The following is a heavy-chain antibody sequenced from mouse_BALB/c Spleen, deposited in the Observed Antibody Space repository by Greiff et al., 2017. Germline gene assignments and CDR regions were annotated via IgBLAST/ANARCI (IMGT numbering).Heavy chain of an antibody. D-gene: IGHD1-1*01. CDR2: ILPGSGST. Sequence: VKLQESGAELMKPGASVKISCKATGYTFSSYWIEWVKQRPGHGLEWIGEILPGSGSTNYNEKFKGKATFTADTSSNTAYMQLSSLTSEDSAVYYCARSLIYYYGSSYGGYAMDYWGQGTSVTVSS. CDR1: GYTFSSYW. J-gene: IGHJ4*01. CDR3: ARSLIYYYGSSYGGYAMDY. V-gene: IGHV1-9*01.